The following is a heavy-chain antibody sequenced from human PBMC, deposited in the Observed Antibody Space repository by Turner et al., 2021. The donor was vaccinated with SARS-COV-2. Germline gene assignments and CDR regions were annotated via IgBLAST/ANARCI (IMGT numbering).Heavy chain of an antibody. D-gene: IGHD2-2*01. V-gene: IGHV3-21*01. Sequence: EVQLVESGGGLVKPGGSLRLSCAASGFTFSSYSMNGVRQAPGKGLEWVSSISYSSTYIYYADSVKGRFTISRDNAKNSLYLQMNSLRAEDTAVYYCARDHRPVVVPAAKRAGSYYYGMDVWGQGTTVTVSS. CDR3: ARDHRPVVVPAAKRAGSYYYGMDV. CDR1: GFTFSSYS. CDR2: ISYSSTYI. J-gene: IGHJ6*02.